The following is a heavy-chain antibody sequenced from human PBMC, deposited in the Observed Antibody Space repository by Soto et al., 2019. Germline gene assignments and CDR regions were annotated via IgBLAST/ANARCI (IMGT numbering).Heavy chain of an antibody. CDR3: ETVHNTSRSFDI. Sequence: EVQLLESGGGLVQPGGSLRLSCVASGLTFSVSAMTWVRQAPGKGLEWFSTTGLSGRTTYYGDSVQGRFTVSRDNSKNTLDLQMSSPRAEYTAVYYCETVHNTSRSFDIWGRGALITAS. D-gene: IGHD1-20*01. V-gene: IGHV3-23*01. J-gene: IGHJ4*02. CDR1: GLTFSVSA. CDR2: TGLSGRTT.